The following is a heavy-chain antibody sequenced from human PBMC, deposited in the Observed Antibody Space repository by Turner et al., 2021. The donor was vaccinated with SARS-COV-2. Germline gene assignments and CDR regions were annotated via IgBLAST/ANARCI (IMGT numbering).Heavy chain of an antibody. D-gene: IGHD4-17*01. CDR1: GGSFSGYY. J-gene: IGHJ6*02. V-gene: IGHV4-34*01. Sequence: VQLQQWGAGLLKPSETLSITCAVYGGSFSGYYWSWIRQPPGKGLEWIGEINHSGSTNYNPSFKSRVTISVDTSKNQFSLKLSSVTAADTAVYYCARNPTGRYYYGMDVWGQGTTVTVSS. CDR2: INHSGST. CDR3: ARNPTGRYYYGMDV.